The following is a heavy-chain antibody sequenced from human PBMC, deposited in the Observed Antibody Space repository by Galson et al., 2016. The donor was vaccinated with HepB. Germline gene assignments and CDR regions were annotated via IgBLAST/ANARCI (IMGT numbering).Heavy chain of an antibody. Sequence: SETLSLTCTVSDGSISRDSFYWGWVRQPPGKGLEWIGSHYHNGGTYYNPSLNGRVSISTDKSRKQVSLKLTSVTAADTAVYFCARDFPSRGGWGVDSWGQGTLVTVSS. CDR2: HYHNGGT. CDR3: ARDFPSRGGWGVDS. V-gene: IGHV4-39*07. J-gene: IGHJ5*01. CDR1: DGSISRDSFY. D-gene: IGHD6-19*01.